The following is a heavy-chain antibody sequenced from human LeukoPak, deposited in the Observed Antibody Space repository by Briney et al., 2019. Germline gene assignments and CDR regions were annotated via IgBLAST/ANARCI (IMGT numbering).Heavy chain of an antibody. CDR1: GFTFSSYG. V-gene: IGHV3-33*01. CDR3: ARGYGSGNDFDY. D-gene: IGHD3-10*01. CDR2: IWYDGSNK. Sequence: GRSLGLSCAAPGFTFSSYGMHWVRQAPGKGLEWVAVIWYDGSNKYYADSVKGRFTISRDNSKNTLYLQMNSLRAEDTAVYYCARGYGSGNDFDYWGQGTLVTVSS. J-gene: IGHJ4*02.